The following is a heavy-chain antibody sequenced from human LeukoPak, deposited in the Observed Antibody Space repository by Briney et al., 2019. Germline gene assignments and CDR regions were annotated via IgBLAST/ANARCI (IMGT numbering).Heavy chain of an antibody. CDR2: IYPVDSDT. CDR1: GYSITTYW. D-gene: IGHD2-2*01. J-gene: IGHJ5*02. CDR3: ARHRGYCSSTSCYYNWFDP. Sequence: GESLKSSCKASGYSITTYWIGWVRHVPGKGLEWMGIIYPVDSDTKYSPSFQGQVTISADKSISTAYLQWRSPKATDTAMYYCARHRGYCSSTSCYYNWFDPWGEGTLVTVSS. V-gene: IGHV5-51*01.